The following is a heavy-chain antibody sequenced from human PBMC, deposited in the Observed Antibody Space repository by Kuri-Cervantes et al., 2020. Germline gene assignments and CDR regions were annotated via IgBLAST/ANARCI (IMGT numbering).Heavy chain of an antibody. V-gene: IGHV3-9*01. CDR1: GFTFDDYA. J-gene: IGHJ4*02. CDR2: ISWNSGSI. Sequence: SLKISCAASGFTFDDYAMHWVRQAPGKGLEWVSGISWNSGSIGYAGSVKGRFTISRDNAKNSLFLQMNSLRPEDTSIYYCARGVFSDSSSFDYWGRGTLVTVSS. CDR3: ARGVFSDSSSFDY. D-gene: IGHD3-22*01.